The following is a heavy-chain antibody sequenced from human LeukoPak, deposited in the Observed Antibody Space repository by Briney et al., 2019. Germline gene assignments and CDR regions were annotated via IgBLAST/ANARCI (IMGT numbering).Heavy chain of an antibody. D-gene: IGHD2-8*01. J-gene: IGHJ4*02. Sequence: SERLSPTCTVSGGSISSYYWSWIRQPAGKGLEWIGRIYTSGSTNYNPSLKSRVTISVDKSKNQFSLKLSSVTAADTAVYYCARVLVERGYYFDYWGQGTLVTVSS. CDR1: GGSISSYY. CDR3: ARVLVERGYYFDY. V-gene: IGHV4-4*07. CDR2: IYTSGST.